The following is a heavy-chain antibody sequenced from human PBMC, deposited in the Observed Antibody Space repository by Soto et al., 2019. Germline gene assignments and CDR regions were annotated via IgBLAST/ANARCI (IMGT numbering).Heavy chain of an antibody. Sequence: EVQLLESGGGLVQPRGSLRLSCAASGFTFSSYAMSWVRQAPGKGLEWVSAISGSGGSTYYADSVKGRFTISRDNSKNTLYLQMNSLRAEDTAVYYCAKSGARAEYYFDYWGQGTLVTVSS. CDR2: ISGSGGST. D-gene: IGHD1-26*01. J-gene: IGHJ4*02. CDR3: AKSGARAEYYFDY. CDR1: GFTFSSYA. V-gene: IGHV3-23*01.